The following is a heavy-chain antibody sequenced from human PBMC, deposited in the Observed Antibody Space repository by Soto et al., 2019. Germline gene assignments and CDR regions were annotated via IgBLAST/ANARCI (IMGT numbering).Heavy chain of an antibody. J-gene: IGHJ5*02. Sequence: GGSLRLSCAASGFTFISYAMSWVRQAPGKGLEWVSAISGSGGSTYYADSVKGRFTISRDNSKNTLYLQMNSLRAEDTAVYYCAKDPMYDFWSEWFVPWGQGTMGNASS. CDR2: ISGSGGST. D-gene: IGHD3-3*01. CDR3: AKDPMYDFWSEWFVP. V-gene: IGHV3-23*01. CDR1: GFTFISYA.